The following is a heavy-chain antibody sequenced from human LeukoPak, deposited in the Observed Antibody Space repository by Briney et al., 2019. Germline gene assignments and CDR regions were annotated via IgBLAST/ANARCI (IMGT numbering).Heavy chain of an antibody. J-gene: IGHJ2*01. CDR2: IIPILGIA. Sequence: SVKVSCKASGGTFSSYTISWVRQAPGQGLEWMGRIIPILGIANYAQKFQCRVTITADKSTSTAYMELSSLRSEDTAVYYCARDHHYYDSHWYFDLWGRGTLVTVSS. CDR3: ARDHHYYDSHWYFDL. D-gene: IGHD3-22*01. CDR1: GGTFSSYT. V-gene: IGHV1-69*04.